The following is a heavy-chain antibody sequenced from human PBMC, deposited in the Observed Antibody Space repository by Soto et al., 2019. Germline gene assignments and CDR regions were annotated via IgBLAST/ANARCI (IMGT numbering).Heavy chain of an antibody. CDR1: GFTFSTFA. Sequence: EVQLLESGGGLIQPGGSLRLSCTASGFTFSTFAMTWVRQAPGKCLEWVSTISGSGGSTYFADSVKGRFTISRDNSKNTLTLQMTSLRAEDTAIYYCAKDVSSGWGNWFDPWGQGTLVTVSS. V-gene: IGHV3-23*01. J-gene: IGHJ5*02. CDR3: AKDVSSGWGNWFDP. D-gene: IGHD6-19*01. CDR2: ISGSGGST.